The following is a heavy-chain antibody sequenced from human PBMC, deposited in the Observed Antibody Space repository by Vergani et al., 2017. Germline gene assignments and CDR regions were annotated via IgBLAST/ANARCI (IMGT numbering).Heavy chain of an antibody. D-gene: IGHD4-17*01. CDR1: GFSFNTYG. CDR2: IGYDGRIK. Sequence: QVQLVETGGGVVQPGGSLSLYCATSGFSFNTYGAHWVRQAPGKGLEWVAFIGYDGRIKYNVDSVKGQFTISRDTSKKTLSLQMRSLRADDTAVYYCAKDGRENSDYGYFDYWVQGTLVTVSS. J-gene: IGHJ4*02. CDR3: AKDGRENSDYGYFDY. V-gene: IGHV3-30*02.